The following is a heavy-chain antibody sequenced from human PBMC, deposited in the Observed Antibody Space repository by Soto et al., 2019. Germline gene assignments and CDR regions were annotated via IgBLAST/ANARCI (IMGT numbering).Heavy chain of an antibody. CDR1: GYTFTSYG. V-gene: IGHV1-18*01. J-gene: IGHJ6*03. CDR2: ISAYNGNT. Sequence: ASVKVSCKASGYTFTSYGISWVRQAPGQGLEWMGWISAYNGNTNYAQKLQGRVTMTTDTSTSTAYMELRSLRSDDTAVYYCARSTSGYSLTLPHMDVWGKGTTVTVSS. D-gene: IGHD5-18*01. CDR3: ARSTSGYSLTLPHMDV.